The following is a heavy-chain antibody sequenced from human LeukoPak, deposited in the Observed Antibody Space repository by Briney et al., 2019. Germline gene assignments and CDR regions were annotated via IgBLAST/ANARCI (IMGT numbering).Heavy chain of an antibody. CDR1: GFTVSSNY. J-gene: IGHJ4*02. CDR2: IYSGGST. D-gene: IGHD3-22*01. Sequence: GGSLRLSCAASGFTVSSNYMSWVRQAPGKGLEWVSVIYSGGSTYYADSVKGRFTISRDNSKNTLHLQMNSLRAEDTAVYYCARDQLTYYYDSSGYQDYWGQGTLVTVSS. CDR3: ARDQLTYYYDSSGYQDY. V-gene: IGHV3-66*02.